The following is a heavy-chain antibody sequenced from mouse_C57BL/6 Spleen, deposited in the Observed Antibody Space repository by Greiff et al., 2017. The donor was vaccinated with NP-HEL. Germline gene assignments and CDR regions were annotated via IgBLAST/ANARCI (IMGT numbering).Heavy chain of an antibody. D-gene: IGHD1-1*01. CDR3: AREAYDYGSSYVDY. CDR2: INYDGSST. Sequence: EVKLVESEGGLVQPGSSMKLSCTASGFTFSDYYMAWVRQVPEKGLEWVANINYDGSSTYYLDSLKSRFIISRDNAKNMLYLQMSSLKSEDTATYYCAREAYDYGSSYVDYWGQGTTLTVSS. J-gene: IGHJ2*01. CDR1: GFTFSDYY. V-gene: IGHV5-16*01.